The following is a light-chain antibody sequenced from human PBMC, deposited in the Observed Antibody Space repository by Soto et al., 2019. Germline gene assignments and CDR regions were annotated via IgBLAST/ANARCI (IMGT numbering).Light chain of an antibody. V-gene: IGKV4-1*01. CDR2: WPS. Sequence: ESLRTQARASLAVSRGERATINCKAGQSVLSSSNNKHYLAWYQQKPGHPPNLLTYWPSTRESGVPDRFSGSGSGTDFTLTISSLQAEDVAVYYCQQYYSTPLTFGGGTKADIK. CDR1: QSVLSSSNNKHY. J-gene: IGKJ4*01. CDR3: QQYYSTPLT.